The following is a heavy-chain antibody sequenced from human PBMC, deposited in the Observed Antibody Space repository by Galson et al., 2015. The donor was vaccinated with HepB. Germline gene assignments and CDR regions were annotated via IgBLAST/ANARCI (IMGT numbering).Heavy chain of an antibody. Sequence: SCKASGYTFTGYYMHWVRQAPGQGLEWMGRINPNSGGTNYAQKFQGRVTMTRDTSISTAYMELSRLRSDDTAAYYCARDKASMMVVAPEGAFDIWGQGTILTVSS. D-gene: IGHD3-22*01. CDR1: GYTFTGYY. V-gene: IGHV1-2*06. CDR2: INPNSGGT. CDR3: ARDKASMMVVAPEGAFDI. J-gene: IGHJ3*02.